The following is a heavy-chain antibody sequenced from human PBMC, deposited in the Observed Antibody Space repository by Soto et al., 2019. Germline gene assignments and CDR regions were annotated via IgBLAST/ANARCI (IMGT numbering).Heavy chain of an antibody. CDR2: IYPGDSDT. J-gene: IGHJ6*02. CDR1: GYSFTSYW. D-gene: IGHD6-19*01. Sequence: GESLKSSGKGSGYSFTSYWIGWVRQMPGKGLEWMGIIYPGDSDTRHSPSFQGQVTISADKSISTAYLQWSSLKASDTAVYYCARDPIAVAGYYYGMDVWGQGTTVTVSS. CDR3: ARDPIAVAGYYYGMDV. V-gene: IGHV5-51*01.